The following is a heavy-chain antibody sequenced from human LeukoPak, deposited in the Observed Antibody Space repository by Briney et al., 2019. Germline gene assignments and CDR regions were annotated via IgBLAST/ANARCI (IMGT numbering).Heavy chain of an antibody. J-gene: IGHJ4*02. D-gene: IGHD3/OR15-3a*01. CDR1: GGSFSGYY. V-gene: IGHV4-34*01. CDR2: INHSGST. Sequence: SETLSLTCAVYGGSFSGYYWSWIRQPPGKGLEWIGEINHSGSTNYNPSLKTRVTISVDTSKNQFSLKLSSVTAADTAVYYCARQTGSGLFILPGGQGTLVTVSS. CDR3: ARQTGSGLFILP.